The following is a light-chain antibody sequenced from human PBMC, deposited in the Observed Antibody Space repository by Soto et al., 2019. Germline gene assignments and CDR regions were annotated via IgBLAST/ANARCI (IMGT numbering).Light chain of an antibody. CDR3: KQRSNWPPIT. CDR2: GQS. CDR1: KSVNNF. J-gene: IGKJ5*01. V-gene: IGKV3-11*01. Sequence: IVLTQSPATLSFSXGERAALSWHVRKSVNNFLASYQQKPGKHXRLVIXGQSTRAAGIQARLSGSGSGKDFTLNISSLEPEDFAVYYCKQRSNWPPITFGQGTRLEIK.